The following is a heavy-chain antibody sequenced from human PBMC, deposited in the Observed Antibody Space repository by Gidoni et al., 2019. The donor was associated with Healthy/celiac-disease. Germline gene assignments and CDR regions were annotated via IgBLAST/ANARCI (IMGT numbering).Heavy chain of an antibody. CDR3: ARARTDHYYDSSGYPLMAPFDY. CDR2: IIPIFGTA. D-gene: IGHD3-22*01. V-gene: IGHV1-69*12. J-gene: IGHJ4*02. CDR1: GGTFSSYA. Sequence: QVQLVQSGAEVKKPGSSVKVSCKASGGTFSSYAISWVRQAPGQGLEWMGGIIPIFGTANYAQKFQGRVTITADESTSTAYMELSSLRSEDTAVYYCARARTDHYYDSSGYPLMAPFDYWGQGTLVTVSS.